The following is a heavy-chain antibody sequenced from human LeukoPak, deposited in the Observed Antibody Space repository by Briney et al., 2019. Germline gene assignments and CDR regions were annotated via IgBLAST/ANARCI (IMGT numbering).Heavy chain of an antibody. CDR3: ARDQCSGASCYLDY. CDR2: IRYDGSTK. D-gene: IGHD2-15*01. V-gene: IGHV3-30*02. J-gene: IGHJ4*02. Sequence: PGGSLRLSCAASGFTFSTYGMHWVRQAPGKGLEWVTFIRYDGSTKYYADSVKGRFTISRDISRNTLYLQMNSLRAEDTAVYYCARDQCSGASCYLDYWGQGTLVTVSS. CDR1: GFTFSTYG.